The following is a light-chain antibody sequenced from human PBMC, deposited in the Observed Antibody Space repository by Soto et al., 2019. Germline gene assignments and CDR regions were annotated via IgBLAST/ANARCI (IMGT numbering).Light chain of an antibody. CDR3: QQYYRSCT. J-gene: IGKJ2*02. CDR2: DAS. V-gene: IGKV1-5*01. Sequence: DIQLTQSPSTLSASVGDRVTITCRASQSVTDWLAWYQQKPGKAPKLLIYDASSLESGVPSRFSGIGSGTEFSLTISSLQPDDFATYYCQQYYRSCTFGQGTK. CDR1: QSVTDW.